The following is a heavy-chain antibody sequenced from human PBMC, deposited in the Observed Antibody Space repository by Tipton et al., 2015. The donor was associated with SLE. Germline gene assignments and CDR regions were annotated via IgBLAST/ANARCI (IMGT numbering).Heavy chain of an antibody. CDR1: GFTFSSYA. V-gene: IGHV3-23*01. CDR3: ARDRAGMIFGVVIISGAFDI. J-gene: IGHJ3*02. CDR2: ISGSGGST. Sequence: SLRLSCAASGFTFSSYAMSWVRQAPGKGLEWVSAISGSGGSTYYADSVKGRFTVSRDNSKNTLYLQMNSLRAEDTAVYYCARDRAGMIFGVVIISGAFDIWGQGTMVTVSS. D-gene: IGHD3/OR15-3a*01.